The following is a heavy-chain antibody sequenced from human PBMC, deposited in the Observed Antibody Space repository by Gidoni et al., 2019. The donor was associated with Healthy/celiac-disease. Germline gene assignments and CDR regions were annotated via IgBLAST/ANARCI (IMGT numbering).Heavy chain of an antibody. CDR2: INHSGST. J-gene: IGHJ6*02. D-gene: IGHD3-10*01. CDR1: GGSFSGYY. V-gene: IGHV4-34*01. CDR3: ARGPRVPRGGMDV. Sequence: QVQLQQWDAGLLKPSETLSLTCAVYGGSFSGYYWSWIRQPPGKGLEWIGEINHSGSTNYNPSLKSRVTISVDTSKNQFSLKLSSVTAADTAVYYCARGPRVPRGGMDVWGQGTTVTVSS.